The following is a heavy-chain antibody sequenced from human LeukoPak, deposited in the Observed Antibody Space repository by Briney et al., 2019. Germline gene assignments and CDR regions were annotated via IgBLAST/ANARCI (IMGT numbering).Heavy chain of an antibody. CDR1: GFTFSSYA. Sequence: GGSLRLSCAASGFTFSSYAMSWVRQAPGKGLEWVSGISGSGGSTHYADSVKGRFTISRDNSKNTLYLQMNSLRAEDTAVFYCAKAVSPWFGELSGWFDPWGQGTLVTVAS. D-gene: IGHD3-10*01. CDR2: ISGSGGST. V-gene: IGHV3-23*01. J-gene: IGHJ5*02. CDR3: AKAVSPWFGELSGWFDP.